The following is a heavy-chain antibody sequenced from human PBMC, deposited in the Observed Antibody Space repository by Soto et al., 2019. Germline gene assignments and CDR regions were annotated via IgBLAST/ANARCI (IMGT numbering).Heavy chain of an antibody. V-gene: IGHV4-34*01. CDR1: GGSFSGYY. D-gene: IGHD3-3*01. CDR2: INHSGST. Sequence: SETLSLTCAVYGGSFSGYYWSWIRQPPGKGLEWIGEINHSGSTNYNPSLKSRVTISVDTSKNQFSLKLSSVTAADTAVYYCARKSRGYYDFWSGYLHNWFDPWGQGTLVTAPQ. J-gene: IGHJ5*02. CDR3: ARKSRGYYDFWSGYLHNWFDP.